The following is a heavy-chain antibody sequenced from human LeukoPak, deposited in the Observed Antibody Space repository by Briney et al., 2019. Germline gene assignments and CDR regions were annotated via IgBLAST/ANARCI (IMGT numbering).Heavy chain of an antibody. J-gene: IGHJ4*02. CDR3: ARGYYHDSK. V-gene: IGHV4-4*02. CDR1: GDALTTDNW. Sequence: SETLSLTCAVSGDALTTDNWWTWVRQPPGKGLEWIGEIHHSGSTNYNPSLKSRVTISIDKSKNRFSLKLTSVTAADTAVYYCARGYYHDSKWGQGILVTVSS. D-gene: IGHD3-22*01. CDR2: IHHSGST.